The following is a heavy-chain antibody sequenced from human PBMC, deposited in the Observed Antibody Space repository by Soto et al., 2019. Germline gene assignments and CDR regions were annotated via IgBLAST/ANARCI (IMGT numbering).Heavy chain of an antibody. Sequence: GASVKVSCKASGGTFSSYAISWVRQAPGQGLEWMGGIIPIFGTANYAQKFQGRVTITADKSTSTAYMELSSLRSEDTAVYYCARDIAARPYYYGMDVWGQGTAVTVSS. CDR1: GGTFSSYA. J-gene: IGHJ6*02. D-gene: IGHD6-6*01. CDR3: ARDIAARPYYYGMDV. CDR2: IIPIFGTA. V-gene: IGHV1-69*06.